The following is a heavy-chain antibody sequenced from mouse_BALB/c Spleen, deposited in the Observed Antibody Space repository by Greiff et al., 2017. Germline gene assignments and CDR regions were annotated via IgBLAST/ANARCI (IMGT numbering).Heavy chain of an antibody. CDR3: ARLGYDLYAMDY. CDR1: GYTFTDYN. Sequence: EVQLQQSGPELVKPGASVKIPCKASGYTFTDYNMDWVKQSHGKSLEWIGDINPNNGGTIYNQKFKGKATLTVDKSSSTAYMELRSLTSEDTAVYYCARLGYDLYAMDYWGQGTSVTVSS. J-gene: IGHJ4*01. CDR2: INPNNGGT. V-gene: IGHV1-18*01. D-gene: IGHD2-3*01.